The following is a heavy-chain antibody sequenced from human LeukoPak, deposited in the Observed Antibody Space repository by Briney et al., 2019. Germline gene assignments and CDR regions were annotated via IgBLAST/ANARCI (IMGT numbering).Heavy chain of an antibody. Sequence: RGSLRLSRAASGFTVSSNYMSWVRQAPGKGLEWVSVIYSGGNTYYADSVKGRFTISRDNSKNTLYLQMNSLRAEDTAVYYCARASSDLENYYYYGMDVWGQGTTVTVSS. V-gene: IGHV3-53*01. CDR3: ARASSDLENYYYYGMDV. CDR1: GFTVSSNY. J-gene: IGHJ6*02. CDR2: IYSGGNT. D-gene: IGHD1-1*01.